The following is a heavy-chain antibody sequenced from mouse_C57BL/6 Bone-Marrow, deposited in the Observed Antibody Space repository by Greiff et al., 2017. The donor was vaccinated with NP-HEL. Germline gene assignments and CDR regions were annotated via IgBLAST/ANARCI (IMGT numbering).Heavy chain of an antibody. D-gene: IGHD3-2*02. J-gene: IGHJ3*01. CDR2: IYPRSGNT. CDR1: GYTFTSYG. V-gene: IGHV1-81*01. CDR3: ARPGYPFAY. Sequence: VMLVESGAELARPGASVKLSCKASGYTFTSYGISWVKQRTGQGLEWIGEIYPRSGNTYYNEKFKGKATLTADKSSSTAYMELRSLTSEDSAVYFCARPGYPFAYWGQGTLVTVSA.